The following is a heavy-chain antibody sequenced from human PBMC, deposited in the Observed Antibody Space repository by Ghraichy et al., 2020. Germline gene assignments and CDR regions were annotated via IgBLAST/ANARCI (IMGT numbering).Heavy chain of an antibody. D-gene: IGHD2-2*01. Sequence: GGSLRLSCAASGFTFSSYVMHWVRQAPGKGLEWVAIMSYDGSDKYYTDSVKGRFTISRDNSLDTLWLQMDSLRAEDTALYYCARGDCSSTSCYPNFYYHMDVWGKGTTVTVSS. CDR1: GFTFSSYV. V-gene: IGHV3-30*04. J-gene: IGHJ6*03. CDR2: MSYDGSDK. CDR3: ARGDCSSTSCYPNFYYHMDV.